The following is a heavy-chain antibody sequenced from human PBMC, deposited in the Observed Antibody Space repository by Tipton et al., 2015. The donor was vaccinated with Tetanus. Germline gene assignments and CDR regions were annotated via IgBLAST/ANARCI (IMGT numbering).Heavy chain of an antibody. J-gene: IGHJ3*02. V-gene: IGHV4-61*01. CDR2: IYYSGST. D-gene: IGHD1-26*01. CDR1: GGSVSSGSYY. Sequence: TLSLTCTVSGGSVSSGSYYWSWIRQPPGKGLEWIGYIYYSGSTNYNPSLKSRVTISVDTSKNQFSLKLSSVTAADTAVYYCAREPRGEVGATTRGDAFDIWGQGTMVTVSS. CDR3: AREPRGEVGATTRGDAFDI.